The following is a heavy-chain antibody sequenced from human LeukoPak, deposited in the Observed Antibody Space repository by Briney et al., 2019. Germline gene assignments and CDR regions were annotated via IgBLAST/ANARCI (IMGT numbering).Heavy chain of an antibody. CDR1: GFTFSSYG. D-gene: IGHD6-13*01. CDR2: ISSSSTI. V-gene: IGHV3-48*04. J-gene: IGHJ4*02. Sequence: HPGGSLRLSCAASGFTFSSYGMHWLRQAPGKGLEWVSYISSSSTIYYADSVKGRFTMSRDNGKNSLYLQMNSLRAEDTAVYYCGRSSSWYNYLDLWGQGTLVTVSS. CDR3: GRSSSWYNYLDL.